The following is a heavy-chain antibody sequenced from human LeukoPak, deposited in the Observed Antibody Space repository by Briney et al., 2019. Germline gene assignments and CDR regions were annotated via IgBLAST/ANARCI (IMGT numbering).Heavy chain of an antibody. D-gene: IGHD6-19*01. CDR1: GGSISSSSYY. CDR3: ARQGVAVAGTGFDY. Sequence: SETLSLTCTVSGGSISSSSYYWGWIRQPPGKGLEWIGSIYYSGSTYYNPSLKSRVTISVDTSKNQFSLKLSSVTAADTAVYYCARQGVAVAGTGFDYWGQGTLVTVSS. J-gene: IGHJ4*02. CDR2: IYYSGST. V-gene: IGHV4-39*01.